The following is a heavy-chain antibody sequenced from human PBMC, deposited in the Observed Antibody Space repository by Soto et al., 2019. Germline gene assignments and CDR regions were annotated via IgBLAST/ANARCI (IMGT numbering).Heavy chain of an antibody. D-gene: IGHD3-22*01. CDR2: IYNSGST. V-gene: IGHV4-59*01. Sequence: SETLSLTCTVSGCSISNYYWSWIRQPPGKGLEWIGYIYNSGSTNYNPSLESRVTISADTSKNQFSLRLSSVTAADTAVYYCARYYDSSGYHYSSDFWGQGTRVTVSS. J-gene: IGHJ4*02. CDR1: GCSISNYY. CDR3: ARYYDSSGYHYSSDF.